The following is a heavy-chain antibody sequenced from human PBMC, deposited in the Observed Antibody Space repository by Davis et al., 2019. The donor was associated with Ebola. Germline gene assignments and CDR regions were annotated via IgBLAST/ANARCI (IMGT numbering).Heavy chain of an antibody. CDR2: IYYGGTT. CDR3: ARHRRTGYYYIFDY. D-gene: IGHD3-22*01. J-gene: IGHJ4*02. Sequence: SETLSLTCTVSGDSISSYYWSWIRQPPGNGLEWLGSIYYGGTTKYNPSLKSRVTFSGDTSMNHLSLELRSVTAADTAVYYCARHRRTGYYYIFDYWGQGTLVTVSS. V-gene: IGHV4-59*08. CDR1: GDSISSYY.